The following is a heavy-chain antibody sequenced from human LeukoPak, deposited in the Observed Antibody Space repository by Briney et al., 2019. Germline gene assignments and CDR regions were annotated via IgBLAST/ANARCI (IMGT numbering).Heavy chain of an antibody. CDR1: GFTFGDYA. D-gene: IGHD6-19*01. J-gene: IGHJ4*02. Sequence: GGSLRLSCTASGFTFGDYAMSWVRQAPGKGLEWVAFIRYDGSNKYYADSVKGRFTISRDNSKNTLYLQMNSLRAEDTAVYYCAKAWGSSGWYSDYWGQGTLVTVSS. V-gene: IGHV3-30*02. CDR2: IRYDGSNK. CDR3: AKAWGSSGWYSDY.